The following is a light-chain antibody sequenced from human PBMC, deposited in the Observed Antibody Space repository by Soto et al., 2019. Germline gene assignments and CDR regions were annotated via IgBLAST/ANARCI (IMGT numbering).Light chain of an antibody. J-gene: IGKJ1*01. CDR3: QQRSNWPWT. V-gene: IGKV3-11*01. CDR1: QSVSSY. Sequence: EIVWTQSPATLSLSPGDRATLSCRASQSVSSYLAWYQQKPGQAPRLLVYDASNRATGIPARFSGSGSGTYFTLTISSLEPEDFSVYYCQQRSNWPWTFGQGTKVEIK. CDR2: DAS.